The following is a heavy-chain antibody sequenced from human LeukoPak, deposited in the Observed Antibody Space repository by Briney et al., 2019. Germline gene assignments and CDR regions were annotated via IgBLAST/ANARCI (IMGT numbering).Heavy chain of an antibody. D-gene: IGHD5-12*01. CDR2: INPNTGGT. CDR1: GYPFTDHY. Sequence: ASVKPSCKPSGYPFTDHYIPWVRQAPRQRFKWRGWINPNTGGTDYAQKFQDRIAISTYKSISTAYMELSRLRYDDTALYYCARDLATIDGIAWYYFENWVQGTLVTVS. CDR3: ARDLATIDGIAWYYFEN. J-gene: IGHJ4*02. V-gene: IGHV1-2*02.